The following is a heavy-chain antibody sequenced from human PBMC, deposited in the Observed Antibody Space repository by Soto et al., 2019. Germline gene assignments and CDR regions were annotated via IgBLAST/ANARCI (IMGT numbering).Heavy chain of an antibody. CDR2: IRSKAYGGTT. Sequence: GGSLRLSCTASGFTFGDYAMSWVRQAPGKGLEWVGFIRSKAYGGTTEYAASVKGRFTISRDDSKSIAYLQMNSLKTEDTAVYYCTRAQSRYGGNYYYYGMDVWGQGTTVTVSS. D-gene: IGHD4-17*01. J-gene: IGHJ6*02. CDR1: GFTFGDYA. CDR3: TRAQSRYGGNYYYYGMDV. V-gene: IGHV3-49*04.